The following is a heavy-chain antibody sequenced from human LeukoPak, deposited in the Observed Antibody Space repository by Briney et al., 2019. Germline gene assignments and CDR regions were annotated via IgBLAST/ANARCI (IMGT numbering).Heavy chain of an antibody. Sequence: SETLSLTCTVSGGSISSSSYYWGWIRQPPGKGLEWIGSIYYSGSTYYNPSLKSRVTISVDTSKNQFSLKLSSVTAADTAVYYCAIPPLYSSGYYAWPNLAFDIWGQGTMVTVSS. J-gene: IGHJ3*02. D-gene: IGHD3-22*01. CDR2: IYYSGST. V-gene: IGHV4-39*01. CDR3: AIPPLYSSGYYAWPNLAFDI. CDR1: GGSISSSSYY.